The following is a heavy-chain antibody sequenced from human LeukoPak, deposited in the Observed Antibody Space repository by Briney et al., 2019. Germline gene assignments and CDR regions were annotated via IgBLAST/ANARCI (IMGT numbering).Heavy chain of an antibody. CDR2: ISYDGSNK. CDR3: AKGKDAGYYFDY. Sequence: PGGSLRLSCAASGLTFSSYGMHWVRQAPGKGLEWVAVISYDGSNKYYADSVKGRFTISRDNSKNTLYLQMNSLRAEDTAVYYCAKGKDAGYYFDYWGQGTLVTVSS. CDR1: GLTFSSYG. V-gene: IGHV3-30*18. J-gene: IGHJ4*02.